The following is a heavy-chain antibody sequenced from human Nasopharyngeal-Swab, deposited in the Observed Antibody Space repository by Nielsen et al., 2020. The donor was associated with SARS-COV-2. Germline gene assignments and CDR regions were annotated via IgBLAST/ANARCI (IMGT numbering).Heavy chain of an antibody. J-gene: IGHJ1*01. CDR2: ISGSSTYI. CDR3: ARTAAFCGGNCYSEYFQH. D-gene: IGHD2-21*02. Sequence: GGSLRLSCAASGFPFSTYTMNWVRQAPGKGLERVSSISGSSTYIWYADSAKGRFTISRDNAKNSLFLQMNNLRADDTAIYYCARTAAFCGGNCYSEYFQHWGQGTLVTVSS. V-gene: IGHV3-21*01. CDR1: GFPFSTYT.